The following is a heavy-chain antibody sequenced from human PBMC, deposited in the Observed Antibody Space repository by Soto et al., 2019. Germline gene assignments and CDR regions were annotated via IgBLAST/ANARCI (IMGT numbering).Heavy chain of an antibody. J-gene: IGHJ6*02. CDR1: GFSVTTNY. D-gene: IGHD1-1*01. Sequence: EVQLVETGGGLIQPGGSLRLSCLASGFSVTTNYIIWVRQPPGKGLEWVSTTFTGGSTHYADSVKGRFSISRDNSKNTVYLPMHNSRLEDTAVYYCAKKPPSTIQGWAFGMDVWGQGTTVSVSS. V-gene: IGHV3-53*02. CDR2: TFTGGST. CDR3: AKKPPSTIQGWAFGMDV.